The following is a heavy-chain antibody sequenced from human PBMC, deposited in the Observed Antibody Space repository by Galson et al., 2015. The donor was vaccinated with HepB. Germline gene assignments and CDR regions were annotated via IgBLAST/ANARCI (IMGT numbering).Heavy chain of an antibody. Sequence: QSGAEVKKPGESLRISCKGSGYSFTSYWISWVRQMPGKGLEWMGRIDPSDSYTNYSPSFQGHVTISADKSISTAYLQWSSLKASDTAMYYCARRPVYYGSGSTYHYGMDVWGQGTTVTVSS. CDR3: ARRPVYYGSGSTYHYGMDV. CDR1: GYSFTSYW. D-gene: IGHD3-10*01. V-gene: IGHV5-10-1*01. J-gene: IGHJ6*02. CDR2: IDPSDSYT.